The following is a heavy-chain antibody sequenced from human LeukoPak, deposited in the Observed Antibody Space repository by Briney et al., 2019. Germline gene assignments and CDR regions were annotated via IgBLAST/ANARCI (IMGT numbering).Heavy chain of an antibody. CDR1: GYTFTGYY. D-gene: IGHD3-22*01. J-gene: IGHJ5*02. Sequence: ASVKVSCKASGYTFTGYYMHWVRQAPGQGLEWMGWINPNSGGTNYAQKFQGRVTMTRDTSISTAYMELSRLRSDDTAVYYCARPDSSGWNNWFDPWGQGTLVTVSS. CDR3: ARPDSSGWNNWFDP. V-gene: IGHV1-2*02. CDR2: INPNSGGT.